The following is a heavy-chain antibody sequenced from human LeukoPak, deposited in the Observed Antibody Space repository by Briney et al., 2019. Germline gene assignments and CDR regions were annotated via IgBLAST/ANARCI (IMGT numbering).Heavy chain of an antibody. V-gene: IGHV4-39*07. Sequence: SETLSLTCTVSGGSITSSSYYWGWIRQPPGKGLEWIGSFYYSGSTYYTPSLKRRVTISIDTSKNQFSLKLSSVTAADTAVYYCARRLGVVPAAIIARRQNWFDPWGQGTLVTVSS. J-gene: IGHJ5*02. CDR1: GGSITSSSYY. CDR2: FYYSGST. CDR3: ARRLGVVPAAIIARRQNWFDP. D-gene: IGHD2-2*01.